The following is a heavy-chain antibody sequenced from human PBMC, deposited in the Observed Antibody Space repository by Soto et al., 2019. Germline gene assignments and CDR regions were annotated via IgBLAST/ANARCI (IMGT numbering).Heavy chain of an antibody. CDR2: TYYKSKWNN. J-gene: IGHJ6*02. CDR1: GDSVSSNSAG. V-gene: IGHV6-1*01. CDR3: TGITWFRCMDV. Sequence: PSPTLSLTCVISGDSVSSNSAGWNWIRQSPSRGLEWLGRTYYKSKWNNDYALSVKSRITINPDTSKNQFSLHLYSVTPEDTAVYYCTGITWFRCMDVWAQGTPVTVSS. D-gene: IGHD3-10*01.